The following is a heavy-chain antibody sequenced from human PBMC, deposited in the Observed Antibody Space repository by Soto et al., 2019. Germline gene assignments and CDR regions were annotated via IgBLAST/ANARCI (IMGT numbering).Heavy chain of an antibody. CDR2: IDPSDSYT. CDR3: ARHVDSGYLDYYYYGMDV. J-gene: IGHJ6*02. CDR1: GYSFVGYW. V-gene: IGHV5-10-1*01. Sequence: GVCQTNCCRVSGYSFVGYWIRWVRHLPGNGLEWMGRIDPSDSYTNYSPSFQGHVTISADKSISTADLQWSSLKASDTAMYYCARHVDSGYLDYYYYGMDVWGQGTTVLVA. D-gene: IGHD5-12*01.